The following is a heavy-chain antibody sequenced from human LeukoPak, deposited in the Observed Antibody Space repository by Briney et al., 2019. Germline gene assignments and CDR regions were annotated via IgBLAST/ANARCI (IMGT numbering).Heavy chain of an antibody. CDR3: ARDGYDSSGYYWRSYYFDY. V-gene: IGHV3-33*01. Sequence: GGSLRLSCAASGFTFSSYGMHWVRQAPGKGLEWVGVIWYDGSNKYYADSVKGRFTISRDNSKNTLYLQMNSLRAEDTAVYYCARDGYDSSGYYWRSYYFDYWGQGTLVTVSS. J-gene: IGHJ4*02. CDR2: IWYDGSNK. D-gene: IGHD3-22*01. CDR1: GFTFSSYG.